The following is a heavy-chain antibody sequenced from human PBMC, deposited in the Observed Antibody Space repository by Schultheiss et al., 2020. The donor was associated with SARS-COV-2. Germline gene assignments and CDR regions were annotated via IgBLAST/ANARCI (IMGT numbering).Heavy chain of an antibody. CDR3: ARGTLGVGGNRYFDY. J-gene: IGHJ4*02. CDR1: GYSFANYW. V-gene: IGHV5-51*01. CDR2: IYPGDSDA. Sequence: GESLKISCKGSGYSFANYWIGWVRQMPGKGLEWMGVIYPGDSDAKYRPSFQGQVTISADKSISTAYLQWSSLKASDTAIYYCARGTLGVGGNRYFDYWGPGTLVTVSS. D-gene: IGHD7-27*01.